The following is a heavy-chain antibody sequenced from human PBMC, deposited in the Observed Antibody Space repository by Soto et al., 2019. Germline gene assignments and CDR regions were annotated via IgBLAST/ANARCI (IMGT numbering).Heavy chain of an antibody. Sequence: PSETLSLTCAVSGGSISTSNWWSWVRQPPGKGLEWIGEVYRTGSTYYNPSLKSRVTISVDTSKNQFSLKLSSVTAADTAVYYCARHLTYCSAGSCYSDFPYYGMDVWGQGTTVTVSS. J-gene: IGHJ6*02. D-gene: IGHD2-15*01. CDR3: ARHLTYCSAGSCYSDFPYYGMDV. CDR2: VYRTGST. CDR1: GGSISTSNW. V-gene: IGHV4-4*02.